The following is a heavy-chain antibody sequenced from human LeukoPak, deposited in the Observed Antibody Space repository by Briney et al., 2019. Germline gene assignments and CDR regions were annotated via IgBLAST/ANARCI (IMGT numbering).Heavy chain of an antibody. Sequence: PGGSLRLSCAASGFTFSSYGMHWVRQAPGKGLEWVAVISYDGSNKYYADSVKGRFTISRDNSKSTLYLQMNSLRAEDTAVYYCARSRGYSVTADYWGQGTLVTVSS. CDR2: ISYDGSNK. V-gene: IGHV3-30*03. CDR1: GFTFSSYG. CDR3: ARSRGYSVTADY. J-gene: IGHJ4*02. D-gene: IGHD5-18*01.